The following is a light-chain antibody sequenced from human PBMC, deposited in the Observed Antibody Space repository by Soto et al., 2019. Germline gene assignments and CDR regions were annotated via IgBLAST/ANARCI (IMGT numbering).Light chain of an antibody. Sequence: EIVMTQSPATLSVSPGDRVTLSCRTSHSVNSHVAWYQQKPGQAPRLLLYGASTRATGIPVRFSGSGFGTEFTLTISSLQSEDFAVYYCQQYKKWPLFGQGTRLEI. CDR3: QQYKKWPL. J-gene: IGKJ5*01. V-gene: IGKV3-15*01. CDR1: HSVNSH. CDR2: GAS.